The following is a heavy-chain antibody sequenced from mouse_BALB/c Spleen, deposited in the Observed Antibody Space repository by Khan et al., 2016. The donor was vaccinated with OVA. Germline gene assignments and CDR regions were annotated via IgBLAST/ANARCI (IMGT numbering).Heavy chain of an antibody. Sequence: VQLKQSGPDLVKPGASVKISCTASGYSFTAYYMHWVKESHGKTLECIGRVNPSNGGTTYNQKFRGKAILTVDKSSSTAYMELRSLTSEDSAVYYCKRGYELFPYWGQGTLVTFSA. CDR3: KRGYELFPY. D-gene: IGHD2-14*01. J-gene: IGHJ3*01. CDR1: GYSFTAYY. CDR2: VNPSNGGT. V-gene: IGHV1-18*01.